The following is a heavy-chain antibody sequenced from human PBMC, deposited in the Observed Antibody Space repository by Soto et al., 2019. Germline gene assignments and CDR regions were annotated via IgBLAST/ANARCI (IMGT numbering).Heavy chain of an antibody. CDR2: IHHSGST. V-gene: IGHV4-4*02. CDR3: ARGLGGTGTRGYYYYMDV. D-gene: IGHD1-7*01. CDR1: NDSISSINW. Sequence: SETLSLTCAVSNDSISSINWYRWVRPPPGKGLEWIGEIHHSGSTNYNPSLESRVTISLDTSKNQFSLKLSSVTAADTAVYYCARGLGGTGTRGYYYYMDVWGKGTTVTVSS. J-gene: IGHJ6*03.